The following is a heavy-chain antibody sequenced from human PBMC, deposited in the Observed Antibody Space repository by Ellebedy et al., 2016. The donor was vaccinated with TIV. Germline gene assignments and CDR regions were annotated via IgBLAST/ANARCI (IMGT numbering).Heavy chain of an antibody. V-gene: IGHV4-34*01. J-gene: IGHJ4*02. CDR3: ARGVPRNYHNRLDFDF. D-gene: IGHD2/OR15-2a*01. CDR1: GGSFSGYY. CDR2: VTDSDEN. Sequence: SETLSLXXAVYGGSFSGYYWSWIRQTPGKGLEWIGEVTDSDENNCNPSLRSRLTLSIDTSRNQFSLKLTSVTAADTAVYYCARGVPRNYHNRLDFDFWGQGSLLTVSS.